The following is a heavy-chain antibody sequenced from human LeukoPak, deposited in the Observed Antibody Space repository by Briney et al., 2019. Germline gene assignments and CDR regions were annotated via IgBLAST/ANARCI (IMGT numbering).Heavy chain of an antibody. CDR1: GGAFSSYA. CDR3: ARDYYDSSGYSINWFDP. J-gene: IGHJ5*02. CDR2: IIPIFGTA. V-gene: IGHV1-69*05. D-gene: IGHD3-22*01. Sequence: GASVKVSCKASGGAFSSYAISWVRLAPGQGLEWMGGIIPIFGTANYAQKFQGRVTITTDESTSTAYMELSSLRSEDTAVYYCARDYYDSSGYSINWFDPWGQGTLVTVSS.